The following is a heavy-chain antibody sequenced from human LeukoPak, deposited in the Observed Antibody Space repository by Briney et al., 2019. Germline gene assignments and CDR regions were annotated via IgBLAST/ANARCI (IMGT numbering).Heavy chain of an antibody. J-gene: IGHJ4*02. Sequence: GGSLRLSCAASGFTFSSYAMHWVRQAPGKGLEWVAVISYDGSNKYYADSVKGRFTISRDNSKNTLYLQMNSLRAEDTAVYYCAKHLAYYYDSSGYWRYWGQGTLVTVSS. V-gene: IGHV3-30*04. D-gene: IGHD3-22*01. CDR1: GFTFSSYA. CDR3: AKHLAYYYDSSGYWRY. CDR2: ISYDGSNK.